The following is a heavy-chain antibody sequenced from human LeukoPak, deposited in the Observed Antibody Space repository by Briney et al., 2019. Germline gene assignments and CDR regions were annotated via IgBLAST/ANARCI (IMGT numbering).Heavy chain of an antibody. D-gene: IGHD6-19*01. V-gene: IGHV4-59*01. CDR2: IYYSGST. CDR1: GGSISNYY. CDR3: ARGVVAVAGPLFDY. J-gene: IGHJ4*02. Sequence: PSETLSLTCTVSGGSISNYYWSWIRQPPGKGLEWIGYIYYSGSTNYNPSLKSRVTISVDTSKNQFSLKLSSVTAADTAVYYCARGVVAVAGPLFDYWGQGTLVTVSS.